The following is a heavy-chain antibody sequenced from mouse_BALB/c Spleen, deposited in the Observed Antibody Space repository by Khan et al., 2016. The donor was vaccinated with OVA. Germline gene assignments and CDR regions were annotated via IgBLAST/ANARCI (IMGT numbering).Heavy chain of an antibody. J-gene: IGHJ3*01. D-gene: IGHD2-2*01. Sequence: VQLQQSGAELVRPGASVKLSCKASGYTFTSYWMNWVKQRPGHGLEWIGRIDPSDSETHYNQMFKDKATLTVDKSSSTAYMQLSSLTSEDSAVYYCTRREKYGYDPSWFAYWDQGTLVTVSA. V-gene: IGHV1-61*01. CDR2: IDPSDSET. CDR1: GYTFTSYW. CDR3: TRREKYGYDPSWFAY.